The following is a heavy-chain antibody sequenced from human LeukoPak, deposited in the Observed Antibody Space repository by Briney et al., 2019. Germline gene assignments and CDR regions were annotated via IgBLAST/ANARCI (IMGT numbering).Heavy chain of an antibody. D-gene: IGHD2-2*02. CDR2: IYTSGST. CDR1: GGSISRGSYY. J-gene: IGHJ5*02. CDR3: ARGDIVVVPAAILVGWFDP. V-gene: IGHV4-61*02. Sequence: SETLSLTCTVSGGSISRGSYYWSWIRQPAGKGLEWIGRIYTSGSTNYNPSLKSRVTISVDTSKNQFSLKLSSVTAADTAVYYCARGDIVVVPAAILVGWFDPWGQGTLVTVSS.